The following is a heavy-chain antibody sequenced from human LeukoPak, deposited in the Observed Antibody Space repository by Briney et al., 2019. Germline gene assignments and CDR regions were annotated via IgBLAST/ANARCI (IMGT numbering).Heavy chain of an antibody. J-gene: IGHJ4*02. D-gene: IGHD2-8*02. V-gene: IGHV3-74*01. CDR2: INSDGSST. Sequence: GGSLRLSRAASVFTFRIYCMHCVRQAPGKGLVWVSRINSDGSSTSYADSVKGRFTISRDNAKNTLYLQMNSLRAEDTAVYYCARASGFTDYFDYWGQGTLVTVSS. CDR1: VFTFRIYC. CDR3: ARASGFTDYFDY.